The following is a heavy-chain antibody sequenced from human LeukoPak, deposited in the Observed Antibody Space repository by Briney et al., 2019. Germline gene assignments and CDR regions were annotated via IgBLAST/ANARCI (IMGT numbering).Heavy chain of an antibody. V-gene: IGHV4-4*02. J-gene: IGHJ6*04. CDR2: IYHSGST. CDR1: GGSISSSNW. Sequence: SETLSLTCAVSGGSISSSNWWGWVRQPPGKGLEWIGEIYHSGSTNYNPSLKSRVTISVDKSRNQFSLKLSSVTAADTAVYYCARTPFIAVAYGMDVWGKGTTVTVSS. D-gene: IGHD6-19*01. CDR3: ARTPFIAVAYGMDV.